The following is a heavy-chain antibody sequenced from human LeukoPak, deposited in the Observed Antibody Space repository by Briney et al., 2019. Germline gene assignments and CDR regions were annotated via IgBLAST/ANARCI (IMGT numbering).Heavy chain of an antibody. Sequence: GGSLRLSCAASGFTFSSYGMHWVRQAPGKGLEWVAVISYDGSNKYYADSVKGRFTISRDNSKNTLYLQMNSLRAEDTAVYYCASKSGVGMSAFDIWGQGTMVTVSS. D-gene: IGHD7-27*01. V-gene: IGHV3-30*03. J-gene: IGHJ3*02. CDR1: GFTFSSYG. CDR2: ISYDGSNK. CDR3: ASKSGVGMSAFDI.